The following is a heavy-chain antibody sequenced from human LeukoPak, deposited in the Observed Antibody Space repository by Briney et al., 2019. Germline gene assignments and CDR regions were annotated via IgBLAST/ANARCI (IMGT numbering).Heavy chain of an antibody. Sequence: GGSLRLSCAASGFTFSSYAMSWVRQAPGKGLEWVSSISSGGGYIYYADSLEGRFTISRDNAKNSLYLQLNSLRAEDTAVYYCARGTTVESDYWGQGTLVTVSS. CDR3: ARGTTVESDY. J-gene: IGHJ4*02. CDR1: GFTFSSYA. D-gene: IGHD4-23*01. V-gene: IGHV3-21*01. CDR2: ISSGGGYI.